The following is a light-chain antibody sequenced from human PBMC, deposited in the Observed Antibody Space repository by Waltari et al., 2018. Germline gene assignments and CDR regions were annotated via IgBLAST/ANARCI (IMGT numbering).Light chain of an antibody. CDR2: KAS. J-gene: IGKJ4*01. V-gene: IGKV1-5*03. Sequence: DVQMTQSPSTLSASVGDRVTITCRASQSISSWLAWYQQKPGKAPKFLIYKASNLESGVPSMFSGSGSGTEFTLTISSLQPDDFATYYCQQYNTYSLTFGGGTKVEIK. CDR3: QQYNTYSLT. CDR1: QSISSW.